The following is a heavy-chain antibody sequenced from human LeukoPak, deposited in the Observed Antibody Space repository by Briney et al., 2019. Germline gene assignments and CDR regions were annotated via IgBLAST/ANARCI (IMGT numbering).Heavy chain of an antibody. CDR3: ATTSSYYGGFFHD. CDR1: GGSISSYY. V-gene: IGHV4-59*01. Sequence: PSETLSLTCTVSGGSISSYYWSWIRQPPGKGLEWIGYIYYSGSTNYNPSLKSRVTISVDTSKNQFSLKLSSVTAADTAVYYCATTSSYYGGFFHDWGQGTLVTVSS. CDR2: IYYSGST. J-gene: IGHJ4*02. D-gene: IGHD4-23*01.